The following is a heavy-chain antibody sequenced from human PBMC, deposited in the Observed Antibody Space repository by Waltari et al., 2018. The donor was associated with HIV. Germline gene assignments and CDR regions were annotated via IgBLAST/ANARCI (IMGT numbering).Heavy chain of an antibody. CDR3: ARGIYNGHDY. Sequence: QVQLQQWGAGLLKPSETLSLTCAVYGGSFSGYYWSWIRQPPGKGLEWIGEINHSGSTNYNPSLKSRVTISVDTSKNQFSLKLSSVTAADTAVYYCARGIYNGHDYWGQGTLVTVSS. CDR2: INHSGST. J-gene: IGHJ4*02. D-gene: IGHD1-1*01. V-gene: IGHV4-34*01. CDR1: GGSFSGYY.